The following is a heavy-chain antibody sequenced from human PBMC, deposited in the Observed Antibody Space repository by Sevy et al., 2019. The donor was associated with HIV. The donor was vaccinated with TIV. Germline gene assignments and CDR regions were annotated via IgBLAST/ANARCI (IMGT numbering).Heavy chain of an antibody. V-gene: IGHV2-5*02. J-gene: IGHJ5*02. CDR1: GFSLSTNGVG. CDR3: ARRDYGDYVDWFDP. D-gene: IGHD4-17*01. CDR2: IDWDDDK. Sequence: SGPTLVNPTQTLTLTCTFSGFSLSTNGVGVGWIRQPPGKALECLALIDWDDDKHYSPSLKSRLTITKDTSKNQVVLTMTNMDPVDTATYYCARRDYGDYVDWFDPWGQGTLVTVSS.